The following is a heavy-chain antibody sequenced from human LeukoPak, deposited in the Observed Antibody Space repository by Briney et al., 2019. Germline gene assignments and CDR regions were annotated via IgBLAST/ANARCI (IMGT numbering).Heavy chain of an antibody. J-gene: IGHJ6*03. V-gene: IGHV1-2*02. CDR2: INLNSGGT. D-gene: IGHD3-3*01. CDR3: ARAVRAKNYDFWSGSTKTYYYYYMDV. Sequence: ASVKVSCKASGYSFTEYYIHWVRQAPGQGLEWMGWINLNSGGTSYAQKFQGRVTMTRDTSITTAYMELSRLRSDDTAVYYCARAVRAKNYDFWSGSTKTYYYYYMDVWGKGTTVTVSS. CDR1: GYSFTEYY.